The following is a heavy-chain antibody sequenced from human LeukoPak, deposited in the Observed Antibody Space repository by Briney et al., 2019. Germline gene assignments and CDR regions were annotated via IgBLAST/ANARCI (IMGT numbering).Heavy chain of an antibody. J-gene: IGHJ4*02. V-gene: IGHV1-46*01. D-gene: IGHD6-19*01. Sequence: ASVKVSCKASGYTFTSYYMHWVRQAPGQGLEWMGIINPSGGSTSYAQKFQDRVTITRDTSTSTVYMELSSLRSEATAVYYCAREGSGLPFDYWGQGTLVTVSS. CDR1: GYTFTSYY. CDR3: AREGSGLPFDY. CDR2: INPSGGST.